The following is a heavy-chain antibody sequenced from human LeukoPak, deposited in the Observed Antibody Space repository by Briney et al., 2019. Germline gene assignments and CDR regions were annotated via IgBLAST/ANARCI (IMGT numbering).Heavy chain of an antibody. CDR3: XXAXXSNWFDF. J-gene: IGHJ5*01. V-gene: IGHV4-59*03. CDR2: IHYSGSS. Sequence: SETLSLTCTVSGDSTSNFYWNWIRQSPGKGLEWIGNIHYSGSSVYNPSLKSRGTISIDTSRRQFFLKLNSVTAADTAVYFCXXAXXSNWFDFWGPGTLVX. CDR1: GDSTSNFY.